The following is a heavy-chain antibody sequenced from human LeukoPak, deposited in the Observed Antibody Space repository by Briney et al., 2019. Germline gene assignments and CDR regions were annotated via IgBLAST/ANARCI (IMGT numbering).Heavy chain of an antibody. CDR1: GYTFTSYG. CDR3: ARDTYYDSSGYSPFDY. J-gene: IGHJ4*02. Sequence: VASVKVSCKASGYTFTSYGISWVRQAPGQGLEWMGWISAYNGNTNYAQKLQGRVTMTTDTSTSTAYMELRSLRSDDTAVYYCARDTYYDSSGYSPFDYWGQGTLVTVYS. D-gene: IGHD3-22*01. V-gene: IGHV1-18*01. CDR2: ISAYNGNT.